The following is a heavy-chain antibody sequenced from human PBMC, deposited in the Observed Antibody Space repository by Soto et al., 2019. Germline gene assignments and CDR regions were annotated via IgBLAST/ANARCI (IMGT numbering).Heavy chain of an antibody. J-gene: IGHJ4*02. CDR3: AREGDIVVVVAATTSPLDY. V-gene: IGHV3-33*01. CDR1: GFTFSSYG. Sequence: GGSLRLSCAASGFTFSSYGMHWVRQAPGKGLEWVAVIWYDGSNKYYADSVKGRFTISRDNSKNTLYLQMNSLRAEDTAVYYCAREGDIVVVVAATTSPLDYWGQGTLVTVSS. D-gene: IGHD2-15*01. CDR2: IWYDGSNK.